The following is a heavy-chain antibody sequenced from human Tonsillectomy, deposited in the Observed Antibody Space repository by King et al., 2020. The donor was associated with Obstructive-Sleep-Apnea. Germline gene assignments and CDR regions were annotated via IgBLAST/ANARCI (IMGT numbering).Heavy chain of an antibody. CDR2: ISGSGGSI. Sequence: VQLVESGGGLVQPGGSLRLSCAASGFTFSSYAMSWVRQAPGKGLDWVSAISGSGGSIYYAYSVKGRFTISRDNSKNTLYLQMNSLRAEDTAVYYCAKDIGIQLWLRDYWGQGTLVTVSS. V-gene: IGHV3-23*04. CDR1: GFTFSSYA. J-gene: IGHJ4*02. CDR3: AKDIGIQLWLRDY. D-gene: IGHD5-18*01.